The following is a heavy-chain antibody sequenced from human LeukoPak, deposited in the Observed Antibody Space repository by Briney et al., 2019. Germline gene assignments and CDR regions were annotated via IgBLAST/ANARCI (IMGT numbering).Heavy chain of an antibody. V-gene: IGHV4-59*12. D-gene: IGHD3-10*01. CDR2: IYYSGST. CDR3: AREARTSGSYYVGY. CDR1: GGSISSYY. J-gene: IGHJ4*02. Sequence: PSETLSLTCTVSGGSISSYYWSWIRQPPGKGLEWIGYIYYSGSTNYNPSLKSRVTISVDTSKNQFSLKLSSVTAADTAVYYCAREARTSGSYYVGYWGQGTLVTVSS.